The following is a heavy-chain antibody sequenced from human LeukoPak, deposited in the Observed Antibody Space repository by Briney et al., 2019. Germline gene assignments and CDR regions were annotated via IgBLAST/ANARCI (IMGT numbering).Heavy chain of an antibody. CDR3: ARSLSANLVFFL. D-gene: IGHD2/OR15-2a*01. V-gene: IGHV4-4*07. CDR2: IYTSGST. CDR1: GGSISSYY. Sequence: PSETLSLTCTVSGGSISSYYWSWIRQPAGKGLEWIGRIYTSGSTNYNPSLKSRVTISVDTSKDQFSLKLTSVTAADTAVYYCARSLSANLVFFLWGQGTTVTVSS. J-gene: IGHJ6*02.